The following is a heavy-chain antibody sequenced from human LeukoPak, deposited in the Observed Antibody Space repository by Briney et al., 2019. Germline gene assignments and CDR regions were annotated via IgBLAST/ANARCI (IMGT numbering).Heavy chain of an antibody. CDR1: GDSISPGGYY. D-gene: IGHD4-23*01. Sequence: PSQTLSLTCTVSGDSISPGGYYWSWIRQHPGKGLEWIGSIFESGGTYYNPSLKSRLTISLDTSKNQFSLKVTSVTAADTAVYYCARDPLGHGGNSDYFDYWGQGTLVTVS. CDR2: IFESGGT. CDR3: ARDPLGHGGNSDYFDY. V-gene: IGHV4-31*03. J-gene: IGHJ4*02.